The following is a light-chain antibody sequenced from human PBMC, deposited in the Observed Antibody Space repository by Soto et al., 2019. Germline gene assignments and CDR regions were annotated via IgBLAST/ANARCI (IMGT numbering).Light chain of an antibody. J-gene: IGKJ1*01. V-gene: IGKV1-5*03. CDR2: KAS. CDR3: QHYNSYSEA. CDR1: QTISSG. Sequence: DIQMTQSPSSLCGSVGDRVTMTCRASQTISSGLGWYQQKPGKAPKLLIYKASTLKSGVPSRCSGSGSGTEFTLTISSLQPDDFATYYRQHYNSYSEAFGQGTKVDIK.